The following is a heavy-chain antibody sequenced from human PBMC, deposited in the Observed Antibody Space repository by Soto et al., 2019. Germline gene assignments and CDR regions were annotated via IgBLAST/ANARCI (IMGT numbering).Heavy chain of an antibody. CDR1: GYTFTGYY. CDR3: ARERRGSCSGGSCYSLNWFDP. D-gene: IGHD2-15*01. Sequence: ASVKVSCKASGYTFTGYYMHWVRQAPGQGLEWMGWINPNSGGTNYAQKFQDGVTMTRDTSISTAYMELSRLRSDDTAVYYCARERRGSCSGGSCYSLNWFDPWGQGTLVTVSS. CDR2: INPNSGGT. V-gene: IGHV1-2*02. J-gene: IGHJ5*02.